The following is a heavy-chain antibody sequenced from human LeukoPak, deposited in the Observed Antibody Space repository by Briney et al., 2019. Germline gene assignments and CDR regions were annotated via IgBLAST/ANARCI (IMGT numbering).Heavy chain of an antibody. CDR1: GFTFSSHA. V-gene: IGHV3-23*01. D-gene: IGHD3-10*01. J-gene: IGHJ4*02. CDR2: ISGSAGST. Sequence: GGSLRLSCAASGFTFSSHAMSWVRQAPGKGLEWVSRISGSAGSTVYADSVKGRLTISRDNSKNTLNLQMNSLRAEDTAVYYCAKDLLSGSGSFSWGVFDYWGQGTLVTVSA. CDR3: AKDLLSGSGSFSWGVFDY.